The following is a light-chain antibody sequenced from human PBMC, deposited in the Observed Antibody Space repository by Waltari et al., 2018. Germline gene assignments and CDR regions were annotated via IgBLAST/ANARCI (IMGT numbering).Light chain of an antibody. Sequence: ELVLTQSPGTLFLSPGEGATLSCRASQSVSRTLAWYQQKPGQAPRLLIYGASSRATGIPDRFSGSGSGTDFSLTISRLEPDDSAVYFCQHYVSLPATFGQGTKVEIK. CDR1: QSVSRT. CDR2: GAS. V-gene: IGKV3-20*01. CDR3: QHYVSLPAT. J-gene: IGKJ1*01.